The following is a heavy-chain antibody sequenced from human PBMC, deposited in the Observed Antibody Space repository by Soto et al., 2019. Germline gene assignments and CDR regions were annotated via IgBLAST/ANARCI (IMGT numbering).Heavy chain of an antibody. CDR3: ARGRYGDY. D-gene: IGHD1-1*01. J-gene: IGHJ4*02. CDR1: GYTFTSYG. V-gene: IGHV1-18*01. CDR2: ISAHTGNT. Sequence: QVHLVQSGAEVKKPGASVKVSCKASGYTFTSYGITWVRQAPGQGLEWMGWISAHTGNTDYAQKLQGRVIVTRDTSTITAYMERRSLISDDTAVYYCARGRYGDYWGQGALVTVSS.